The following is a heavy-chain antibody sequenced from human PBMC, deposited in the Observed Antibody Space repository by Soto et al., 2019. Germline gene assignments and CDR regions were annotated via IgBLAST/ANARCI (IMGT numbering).Heavy chain of an antibody. CDR2: IYHSGST. CDR3: ARGWLRLYYFDY. CDR1: GGSISSGGYS. D-gene: IGHD5-12*01. Sequence: PSETLSLTCAVSGGSISSGGYSWSWIRQPPGKGLEWIGYIYHSGSTYYNPSLKSRVTISVDRSKNQFSLKLSSVTAADTAVYYCARGWLRLYYFDYWGQGTLVTVSS. J-gene: IGHJ4*02. V-gene: IGHV4-30-2*01.